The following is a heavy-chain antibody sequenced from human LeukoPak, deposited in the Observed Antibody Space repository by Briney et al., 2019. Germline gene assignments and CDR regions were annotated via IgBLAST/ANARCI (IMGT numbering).Heavy chain of an antibody. CDR2: ISVYNGDT. D-gene: IGHD2-15*01. CDR3: ARDGLAAAVDY. Sequence: GASVKVSCKASGYTFTGYYMHGVRQAPGQGLEWMGWISVYNGDTNYAQKVQGRVTMTADTSTTTAYLELRSLRSEDTAVYYCARDGLAAAVDYWGQGTLVIVSS. V-gene: IGHV1-18*04. CDR1: GYTFTGYY. J-gene: IGHJ4*02.